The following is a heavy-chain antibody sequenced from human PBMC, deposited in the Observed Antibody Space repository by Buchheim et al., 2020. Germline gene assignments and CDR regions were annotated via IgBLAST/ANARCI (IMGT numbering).Heavy chain of an antibody. J-gene: IGHJ4*02. V-gene: IGHV3-30-3*01. CDR3: ARDKYSSGWYYFDY. CDR2: ISYDGSNK. CDR1: GFTFSSYA. Sequence: QVQLVESGGGVVQPGRSLRLSCAASGFTFSSYAMHWVRQAPGKGLEWVAVISYDGSNKYYADSVKGRFTISRDNSKKTLYLQMNSLRAEDTAVYYCARDKYSSGWYYFDYWGQGTL. D-gene: IGHD6-19*01.